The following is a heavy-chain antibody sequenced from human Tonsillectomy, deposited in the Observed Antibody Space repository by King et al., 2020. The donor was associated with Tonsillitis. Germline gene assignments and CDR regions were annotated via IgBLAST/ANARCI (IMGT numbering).Heavy chain of an antibody. D-gene: IGHD1-26*01. Sequence: VQLVESGGGVVQPGRSLRRSCAGSGFTFSCYGMQGVRQAPGKVGEWVAVIFNEGSNKYYADSVKGRFTSSRDNSKNPLYLQMNSLRAEDTAVYYCAKDHQAIVGAPAGYWGQGTLVTVSS. V-gene: IGHV3-30*18. CDR3: AKDHQAIVGAPAGY. CDR2: IFNEGSNK. CDR1: GFTFSCYG. J-gene: IGHJ4*02.